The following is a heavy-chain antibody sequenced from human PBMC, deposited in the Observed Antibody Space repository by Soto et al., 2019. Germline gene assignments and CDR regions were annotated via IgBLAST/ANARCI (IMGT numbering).Heavy chain of an antibody. D-gene: IGHD3-3*01. J-gene: IGHJ5*02. CDR2: IYYSGST. Sequence: SETLSLTCTVSGGSISSGGYYWSWIRQHPGKGLEWIGYIYYSGSTYYNPSLRSRVIISVDTSKNQFSLKLSSVTAADTAVYYCARGALTPDFWGGYPNYNWFDPWGQGTLVTVSS. CDR3: ARGALTPDFWGGYPNYNWFDP. CDR1: GGSISSGGYY. V-gene: IGHV4-31*03.